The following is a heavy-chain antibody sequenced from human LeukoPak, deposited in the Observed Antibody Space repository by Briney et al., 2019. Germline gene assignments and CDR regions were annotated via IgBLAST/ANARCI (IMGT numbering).Heavy chain of an antibody. V-gene: IGHV4-4*07. CDR1: GGSISSYY. CDR3: AGGGLRYSYGYKSR. Sequence: PSETLSLTCTVSGGSISSYYWSWIRQPAGKGLEWIGRIYTSGSTNYNPSLKGRVTMSVDTSKNQFSLKLSSVTAADTAVYYCAGGGLRYSYGYKSRWGQGTLVTVSS. CDR2: IYTSGST. J-gene: IGHJ4*02. D-gene: IGHD5-18*01.